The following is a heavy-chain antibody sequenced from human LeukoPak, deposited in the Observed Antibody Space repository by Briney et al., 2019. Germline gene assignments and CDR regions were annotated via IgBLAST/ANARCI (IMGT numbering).Heavy chain of an antibody. J-gene: IGHJ5*02. Sequence: SVKVSCKAPGGTFSSYAISWVRQAPGQGLEWMGGIIPIFGIANYAQKFQGRVTITADKSTSTAYMELSSLRSEDTAVYYCARTVTTASGLVSSVNWFDPWGQGTLVTVSS. V-gene: IGHV1-69*17. CDR3: ARTVTTASGLVSSVNWFDP. CDR2: IIPIFGIA. CDR1: GGTFSSYA. D-gene: IGHD4-17*01.